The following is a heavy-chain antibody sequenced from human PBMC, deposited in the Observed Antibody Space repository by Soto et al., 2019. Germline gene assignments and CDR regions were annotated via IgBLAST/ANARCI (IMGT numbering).Heavy chain of an antibody. CDR2: IYYSGST. J-gene: IGHJ4*02. V-gene: IGHV4-59*01. Sequence: SETLSLTCTVSGGSISSYYWSWIRQPPGKGLEWIGYIYYSGSTNYNPSLKSRVTISVDTSKNQFSLKLSSVTAAGTAVYYCARDLAAAGTGGLDYWGQGTLVTVSS. D-gene: IGHD6-13*01. CDR1: GGSISSYY. CDR3: ARDLAAAGTGGLDY.